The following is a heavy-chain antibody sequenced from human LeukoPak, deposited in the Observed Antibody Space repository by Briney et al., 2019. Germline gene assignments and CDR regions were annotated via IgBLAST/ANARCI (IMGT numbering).Heavy chain of an antibody. CDR1: GDSISSYS. D-gene: IGHD3-16*02. V-gene: IGHV4-59*08. CDR3: ARRRFTDDYLWRNYRPDWYFDL. J-gene: IGHJ2*01. CDR2: IYYSGST. Sequence: SETLSLTCSFSGDSISSYSWSWIRQPTGKGLEWIGYIYYSGSTNYNPSLKSRVTMSVDTSKNQFSLKLTSVTAADTAVYFCARRRFTDDYLWRNYRPDWYFDLWGRGTLVTVSS.